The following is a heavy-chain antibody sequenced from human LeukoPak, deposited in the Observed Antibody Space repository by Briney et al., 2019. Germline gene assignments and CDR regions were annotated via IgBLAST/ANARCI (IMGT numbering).Heavy chain of an antibody. J-gene: IGHJ4*02. D-gene: IGHD6-13*01. Sequence: PGGSLRLSCAASGFTFSRYGMPWVRQAPGKGLEWVAVISYDGRNKYYADSVKGRFTLSRDNSKSTLYLQMSSLRVEDTAIYYCASHWAQQVVSDYWGQGTLVTVSS. CDR2: ISYDGRNK. CDR1: GFTFSRYG. V-gene: IGHV3-30*03. CDR3: ASHWAQQVVSDY.